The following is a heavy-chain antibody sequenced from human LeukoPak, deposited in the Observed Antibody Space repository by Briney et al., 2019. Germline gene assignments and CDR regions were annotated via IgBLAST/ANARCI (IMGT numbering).Heavy chain of an antibody. CDR2: IIPIFGTA. D-gene: IGHD3/OR15-3a*01. CDR1: GGTFSSYA. Sequence: SVKVSCKASGGTFSSYAISWVRQAPGQGLEWMGGIIPIFGTANYAQKFQGRVTITADESTSTAYMQRRSLRSEDPAAVYLSIGWTYWGQGTLVTVSS. V-gene: IGHV1-69*13. CDR3: SIGWTY. J-gene: IGHJ4*02.